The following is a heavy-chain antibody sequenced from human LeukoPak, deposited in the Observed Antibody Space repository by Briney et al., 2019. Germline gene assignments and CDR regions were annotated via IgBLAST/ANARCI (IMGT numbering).Heavy chain of an antibody. Sequence: ASVKVSCKASGYTFTGYYMHWVRQAPGQGLEWMGWINPNSGGTNYAQKFQGRVTVTRDTSISTAYMELSRLRSDDTAVYYCATRSHITMVRGAPFGYWGQGTLVTVSS. CDR2: INPNSGGT. CDR1: GYTFTGYY. D-gene: IGHD3-10*01. V-gene: IGHV1-2*02. J-gene: IGHJ4*02. CDR3: ATRSHITMVRGAPFGY.